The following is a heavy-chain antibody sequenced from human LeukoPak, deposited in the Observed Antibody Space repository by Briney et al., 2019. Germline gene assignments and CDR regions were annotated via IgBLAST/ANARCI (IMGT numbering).Heavy chain of an antibody. CDR1: GYTFTSYY. D-gene: IGHD2-8*01. V-gene: IGHV1-46*01. J-gene: IGHJ4*02. CDR3: ARDRRGLSYGVCYPNY. CDR2: INPSGGST. Sequence: ASVKVSCKASGYTFTSYYMHWVRQAPGLGLEWMGIINPSGGSTSYAQKFQGRVTMTRDTSTSTVYMELSSLRSEDTAVYYCARDRRGLSYGVCYPNYWGQGTLVTVSS.